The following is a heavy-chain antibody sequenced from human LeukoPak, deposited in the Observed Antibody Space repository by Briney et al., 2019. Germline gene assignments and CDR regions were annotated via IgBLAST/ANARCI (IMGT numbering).Heavy chain of an antibody. J-gene: IGHJ4*02. CDR2: ISYDGSNK. CDR3: ARWDSTVSSDY. CDR1: GFTFSSYA. D-gene: IGHD4-17*01. V-gene: IGHV3-30*04. Sequence: PGGSLRLSCAASGFTFSSYAMHWVRQAPGKGLEWVAVISYDGSNKYYADSVKGRFTISRDNPKNTLYLQMNSLRAEDTAVYYCARWDSTVSSDYWGQGTLVTVSS.